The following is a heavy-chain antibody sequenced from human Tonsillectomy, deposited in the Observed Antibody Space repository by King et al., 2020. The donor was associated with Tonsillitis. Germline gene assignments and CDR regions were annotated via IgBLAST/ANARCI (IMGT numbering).Heavy chain of an antibody. CDR2: IYYSGST. CDR1: GGSISSYY. D-gene: IGHD6-19*01. J-gene: IGHJ2*01. CDR3: AIDPPRESSSGWYSSPVWYFDH. Sequence: QLQESGPGLVKPSETLSLTCTVSGGSISSYYWSWMRQPPGKGLEWIGYIYYSGSTNYNPSLQSRVTISVDTSKKQFSLKLSSVTAAATAVYYCAIDPPRESSSGWYSSPVWYFDHWGRGTLVTVSS. V-gene: IGHV4-59*01.